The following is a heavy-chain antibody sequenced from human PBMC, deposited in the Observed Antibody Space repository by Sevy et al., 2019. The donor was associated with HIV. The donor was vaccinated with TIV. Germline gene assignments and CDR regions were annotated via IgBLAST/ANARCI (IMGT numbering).Heavy chain of an antibody. D-gene: IGHD4-4*01. CDR2: INAGNGNT. CDR1: GYTFTSYA. Sequence: ASVKVSCKASGYTFTSYAMHWVRLAPGQRLEWMGWINAGNGNTKYSQKFQGRVTITRDTSASTAYMELGSLRSEDTAGYYCARVGLTTVTTGTHFDYWGQGTLVTVSS. CDR3: ARVGLTTVTTGTHFDY. J-gene: IGHJ4*02. V-gene: IGHV1-3*01.